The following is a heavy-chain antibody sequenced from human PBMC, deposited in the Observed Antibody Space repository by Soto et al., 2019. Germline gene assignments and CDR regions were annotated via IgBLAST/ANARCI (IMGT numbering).Heavy chain of an antibody. Sequence: GGSLRLSCAASGFTFSNAWMSWVRQAPGKGLEWVGRIKSKTDGGTTDYAAPVKGRFTISRDDSKNTLYLQMNSLKTEDTAVYYCTRHILEWLLASYYYYMDVWGKGTTVTVSS. V-gene: IGHV3-15*01. CDR3: TRHILEWLLASYYYYMDV. CDR2: IKSKTDGGTT. CDR1: GFTFSNAW. D-gene: IGHD3-3*01. J-gene: IGHJ6*03.